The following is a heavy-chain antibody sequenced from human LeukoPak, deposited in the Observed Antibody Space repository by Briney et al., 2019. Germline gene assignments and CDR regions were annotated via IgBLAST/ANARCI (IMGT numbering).Heavy chain of an antibody. CDR3: AKGLISSATYFSYFDY. CDR2: ISAGGDLT. J-gene: IGHJ4*02. CDR1: GFTFSSYG. V-gene: IGHV3-23*01. Sequence: GGSLRLSCAASGFTFSSYGMSWVRQAPGKGLEWVSAISAGGDLTNHADSVKGRFTISRDSSKNMLYVQMNSLRAEDTAVYYCAKGLISSATYFSYFDYWGQGTLVTVSS. D-gene: IGHD1-26*01.